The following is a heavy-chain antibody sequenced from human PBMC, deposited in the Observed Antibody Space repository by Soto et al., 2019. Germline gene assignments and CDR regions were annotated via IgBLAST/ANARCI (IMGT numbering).Heavy chain of an antibody. Sequence: SGPTLVNPTQTLTLTCSFSGSSLITDGVGVGWIRQPPGKALEWLALIYWDDDTGYSTSLRSRLTITKDTSRNQVVLTMTNMDPADTATYYCAHTMAPRIFDSWGQGTLVTVSS. CDR2: IYWDDDT. V-gene: IGHV2-5*02. CDR1: GSSLITDGVG. J-gene: IGHJ4*02. CDR3: AHTMAPRIFDS.